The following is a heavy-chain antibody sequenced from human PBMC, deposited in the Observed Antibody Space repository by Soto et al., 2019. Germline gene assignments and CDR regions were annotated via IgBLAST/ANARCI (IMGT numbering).Heavy chain of an antibody. CDR1: GFSLSTSGMC. CDR2: IDWDDDK. Sequence: SGPTLVNPTQTLTLTCTFSGFSLSTSGMCVSWIRQPPGKALEWLALIDWDDDKYYSTPLKTRLTISKDTSKNQVVITMTNMDPVDTATYYCARTAYYYDSSGYYYGWYFDLWGRGTLVTVSS. V-gene: IGHV2-70*01. CDR3: ARTAYYYDSSGYYYGWYFDL. J-gene: IGHJ2*01. D-gene: IGHD3-22*01.